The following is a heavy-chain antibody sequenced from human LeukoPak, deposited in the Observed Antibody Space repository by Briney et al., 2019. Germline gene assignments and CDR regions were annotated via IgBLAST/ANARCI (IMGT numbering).Heavy chain of an antibody. CDR2: ISGSGGST. V-gene: IGHV3-23*01. D-gene: IGHD3-22*01. CDR3: TRDTFDYYDSSGYYYGHY. CDR1: RFTLSSYG. Sequence: GGSLRLSCAASRFTLSSYGMSWVRQAPGKGLEWVSAISGSGGSTYYADSVKGRFTISRDNSKNTLYLQMNSLRAEDTAVYYCTRDTFDYYDSSGYYYGHYWGQGTLVTVSS. J-gene: IGHJ4*02.